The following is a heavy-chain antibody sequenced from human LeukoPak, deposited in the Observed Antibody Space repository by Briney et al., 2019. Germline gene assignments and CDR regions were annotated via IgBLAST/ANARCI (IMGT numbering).Heavy chain of an antibody. CDR1: GFTFSTYG. Sequence: GGSLRLSCAASGFTFSTYGMHWVRQAPGKGLEWVAVISSDGSNKYYADSVKGRFTISRDNSKNTLYLQMNRLRTEDTAVYYCAKDATIDYSPDYWGQGTLVTVSS. J-gene: IGHJ4*02. CDR3: AKDATIDYSPDY. V-gene: IGHV3-30*18. D-gene: IGHD2-15*01. CDR2: ISSDGSNK.